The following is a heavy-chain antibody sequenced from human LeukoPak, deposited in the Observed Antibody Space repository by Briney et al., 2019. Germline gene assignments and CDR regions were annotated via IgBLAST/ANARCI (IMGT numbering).Heavy chain of an antibody. CDR3: ARSRTFGDAFDI. CDR1: GFTFSDYY. CDR2: IYSGGST. D-gene: IGHD3-10*01. V-gene: IGHV3-53*01. Sequence: GGSLRLSCAASGFTFSDYYMSWVRQAPGKGLEWVSVIYSGGSTYYADSVKGRFTISRDNSKNTLYLQMNSLRAEDTAVYYCARSRTFGDAFDIWGQGTMVTVSS. J-gene: IGHJ3*02.